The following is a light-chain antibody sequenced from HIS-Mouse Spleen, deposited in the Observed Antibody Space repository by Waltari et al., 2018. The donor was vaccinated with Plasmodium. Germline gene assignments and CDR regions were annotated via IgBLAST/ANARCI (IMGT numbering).Light chain of an antibody. V-gene: IGKV3-20*01. Sequence: EIVLTQSPGTLSLSPGERATLSCRASQSVSSSYLAWYQQKHGQAPRLLIYGASSRATGIPDRFGGSGSGTDFTLTISRLEPEDFAVYYCQQYGSSPYTFGQGTKLEIK. CDR2: GAS. CDR3: QQYGSSPYT. J-gene: IGKJ2*01. CDR1: QSVSSSY.